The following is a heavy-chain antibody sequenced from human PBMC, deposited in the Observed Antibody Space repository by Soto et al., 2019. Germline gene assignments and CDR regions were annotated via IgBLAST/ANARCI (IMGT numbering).Heavy chain of an antibody. CDR2: INAGNGNT. V-gene: IGHV1-3*01. D-gene: IGHD1-26*01. Sequence: QVQLVQSGAEVKKPGASVKVSCKASGYTFTSYAMHWVRQAPGQRLEWMGGINAGNGNTKYSQKFQGRVTITRDTSASTACMELRSLRSEDTAVYCCARGGSLYWYFDLWGRGPLVTVSS. CDR3: ARGGSLYWYFDL. J-gene: IGHJ2*01. CDR1: GYTFTSYA.